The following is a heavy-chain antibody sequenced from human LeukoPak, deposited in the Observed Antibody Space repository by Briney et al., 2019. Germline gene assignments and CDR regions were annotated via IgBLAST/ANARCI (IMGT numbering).Heavy chain of an antibody. Sequence: SGRSLRLSCVASGFTFSSYGMHWVRQAPGKGLEWVAVISNDGSNKYYADSVKGRFTISRDNSKNTLYLQMNSLRAEDTAVYYCARAMRSGYDYWGQGTLVTVSS. J-gene: IGHJ4*02. D-gene: IGHD5-12*01. V-gene: IGHV3-30*03. CDR2: ISNDGSNK. CDR1: GFTFSSYG. CDR3: ARAMRSGYDY.